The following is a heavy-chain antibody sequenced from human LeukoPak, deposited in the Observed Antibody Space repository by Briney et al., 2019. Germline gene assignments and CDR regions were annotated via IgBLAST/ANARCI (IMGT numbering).Heavy chain of an antibody. J-gene: IGHJ4*02. CDR3: AFEGRLRWPQRQPPVDY. D-gene: IGHD4-23*01. CDR2: IYYSGST. CDR1: GGSISSYY. V-gene: IGHV4-59*01. Sequence: SETLSLTCTVSGGSISSYYWSWIRQPPGKGLEWIGYIYYSGSTNYNPSLKSRVTISVDTSKNQFSLKLSSVTAADTAVYYCAFEGRLRWPQRQPPVDYWGQGTLVTVSS.